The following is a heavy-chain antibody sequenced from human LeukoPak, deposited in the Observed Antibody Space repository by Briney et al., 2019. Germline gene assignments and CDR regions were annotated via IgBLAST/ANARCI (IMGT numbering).Heavy chain of an antibody. CDR3: AGHNYDILTGPRGDY. D-gene: IGHD3-9*01. CDR1: GGSISSYY. V-gene: IGHV4-4*07. J-gene: IGHJ4*02. CDR2: IYTSGST. Sequence: PSETLSLTCTVSGGSISSYYWSWIRQPAGKGLEWIGRIYTSGSTNYNPSLKSRVTMSVDTSKNQFSLKLSSVTAADTAVYYCAGHNYDILTGPRGDYWGQGTLVTVSS.